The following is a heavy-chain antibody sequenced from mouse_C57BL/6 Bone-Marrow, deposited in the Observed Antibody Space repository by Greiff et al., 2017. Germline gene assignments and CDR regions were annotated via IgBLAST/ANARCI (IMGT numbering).Heavy chain of an antibody. CDR2: IDPSDSYT. CDR1: GYTFTSYW. CDR3: AREGGYYWAMDY. V-gene: IGHV1-69*01. Sequence: VQLQQPGAELVMPGASVKLSCKASGYTFTSYWMHWVKQRPGQGLEWIGEIDPSDSYTNSNQKFKGKSTLTVDKSSSTAYMQLSSLTSDDSAVYYCAREGGYYWAMDYWGQGTSVTVSS. J-gene: IGHJ4*01.